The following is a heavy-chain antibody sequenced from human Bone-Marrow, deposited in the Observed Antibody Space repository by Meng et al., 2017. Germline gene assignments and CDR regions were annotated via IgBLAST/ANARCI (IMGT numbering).Heavy chain of an antibody. CDR2: IGTAGDT. D-gene: IGHD3-3*01. J-gene: IGHJ6*02. V-gene: IGHV3-13*03. CDR3: ARAPVLRFLEWLYSGGMDV. Sequence: GGSLRLSCAACGFTFSSYDMHWVRQATGKGLEWVSAIGTAGDTYYPGSVKGQFTISRENAKNSLYLQMNSLRAGDTAVYYCARAPVLRFLEWLYSGGMDVWGQGTTVTVSS. CDR1: GFTFSSYD.